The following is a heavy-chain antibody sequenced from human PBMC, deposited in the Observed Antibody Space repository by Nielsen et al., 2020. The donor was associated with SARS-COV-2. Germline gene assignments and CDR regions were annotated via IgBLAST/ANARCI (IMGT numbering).Heavy chain of an antibody. CDR2: ISAST. V-gene: IGHV3-23*01. CDR3: ARVASSIAALTMTRGIVFDI. Sequence: GESLKISCVVSGFTISTYAMSWVRQAPGKGLEWVSAISASTYYADSVKGRFTISRDNAKNSLYLQMNSLRAEDTALYHCARVASSIAALTMTRGIVFDIWGQGTMVTVSS. J-gene: IGHJ3*02. D-gene: IGHD6-6*01. CDR1: GFTISTYA.